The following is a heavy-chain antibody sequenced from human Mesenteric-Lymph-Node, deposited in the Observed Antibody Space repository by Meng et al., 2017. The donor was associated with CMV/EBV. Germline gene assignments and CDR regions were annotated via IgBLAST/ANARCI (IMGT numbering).Heavy chain of an antibody. CDR2: TNPNSGGT. Sequence: ASVKVSCKASGYTFTGYYMHWVRQAPGQGLEWMGWTNPNSGGTNYAQKFQGRVTMTRDTSISTAYMELSRLRSDDTAVYYCARGYSSGWYGGDYFDYWGQGTLVTVSS. J-gene: IGHJ4*02. CDR1: GYTFTGYY. D-gene: IGHD6-19*01. V-gene: IGHV1-2*02. CDR3: ARGYSSGWYGGDYFDY.